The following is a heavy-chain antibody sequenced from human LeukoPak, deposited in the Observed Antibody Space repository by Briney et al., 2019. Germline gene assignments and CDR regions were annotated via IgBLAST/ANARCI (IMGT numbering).Heavy chain of an antibody. Sequence: GRSLRLSCAASGLTFSTYAMHCVRQAPGKGLEWVAVISYDGSNKYYADSVKGRFTISRDNSKNTLYLQMNSLRGEDTAVYYCARVWDSTWVLDYWGQGTLVTVSS. CDR3: ARVWDSTWVLDY. CDR2: ISYDGSNK. V-gene: IGHV3-30-3*01. CDR1: GLTFSTYA. D-gene: IGHD1-26*01. J-gene: IGHJ4*02.